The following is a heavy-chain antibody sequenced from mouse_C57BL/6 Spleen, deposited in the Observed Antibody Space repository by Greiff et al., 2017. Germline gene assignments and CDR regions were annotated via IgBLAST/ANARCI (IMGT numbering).Heavy chain of an antibody. CDR1: GFTFNTYA. V-gene: IGHV10-3*01. J-gene: IGHJ4*01. CDR3: VSYGEDYAMDY. D-gene: IGHD1-1*01. CDR2: LRSKSSNYAT. Sequence: EVQGVESGGGLVQPKGSLKLSCAASGFTFNTYAMHWVRQAPGKGLEWVARLRSKSSNYATYYADSVKDRFTISRADSQSMLYLQMNNLTTEDTAMYYCVSYGEDYAMDYWGQGTSVTVSS.